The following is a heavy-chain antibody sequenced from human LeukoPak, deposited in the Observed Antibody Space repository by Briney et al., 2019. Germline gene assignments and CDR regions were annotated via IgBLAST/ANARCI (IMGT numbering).Heavy chain of an antibody. V-gene: IGHV1-18*01. Sequence: ASVKVSCKASGYTFTSYGISWVRQAPGQGLEWMGWISAYNGNTNYAQKLQGRVTMTTDTSTTTAYMELRSLRSDDTAVYHCARDLSHRYNYDSRGYYILFDHWGQGTLVTVSS. D-gene: IGHD3-22*01. J-gene: IGHJ4*02. CDR1: GYTFTSYG. CDR2: ISAYNGNT. CDR3: ARDLSHRYNYDSRGYYILFDH.